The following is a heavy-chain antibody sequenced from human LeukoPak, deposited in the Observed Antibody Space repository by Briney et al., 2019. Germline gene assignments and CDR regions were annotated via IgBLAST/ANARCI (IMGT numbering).Heavy chain of an antibody. CDR3: AGGLGPIAMFDP. CDR1: GGSISSYY. D-gene: IGHD6-6*01. Sequence: RPSETLSLTCTVSGGSISSYYWSWIRQPPGKGLEWIGYIHYSGSTNYNPSLKSRLTISVETSKNQFSLKLRSVTAADTAVYYCAGGLGPIAMFDPWGQGTLVTVSS. J-gene: IGHJ5*02. V-gene: IGHV4-59*01. CDR2: IHYSGST.